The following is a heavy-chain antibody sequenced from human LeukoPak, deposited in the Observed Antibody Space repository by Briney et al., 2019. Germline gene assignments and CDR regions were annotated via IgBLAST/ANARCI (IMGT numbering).Heavy chain of an antibody. CDR2: IKEDGTRK. CDR3: VAWGSLVV. Sequence: GGSLRLSCVASGFTVNTYWMSWVRQAPGKGLDWVAHIKEDGTRKYYVDSVRGRFTISRDNAKNSLFLQMNSLRVEDTAVFYCVAWGSLVVWGQGTLVTVSS. J-gene: IGHJ4*02. D-gene: IGHD3-16*01. V-gene: IGHV3-7*01. CDR1: GFTVNTYW.